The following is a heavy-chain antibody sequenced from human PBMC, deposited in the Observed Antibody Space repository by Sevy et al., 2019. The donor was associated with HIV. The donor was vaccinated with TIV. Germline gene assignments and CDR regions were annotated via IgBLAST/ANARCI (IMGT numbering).Heavy chain of an antibody. V-gene: IGHV3-21*01. Sequence: GGSLRLSCAASGFTFSSYSMNWVRQAPGKGLEWVSSISSSSSYIYYADSVKGRFTISRDNAKNSLYLQMNSLRAEDTAVYYCASDRVLVATIIERDLKGVRWFDPXGQGTLVTVSS. J-gene: IGHJ5*02. CDR1: GFTFSSYS. D-gene: IGHD5-12*01. CDR3: ASDRVLVATIIERDLKGVRWFDP. CDR2: ISSSSSYI.